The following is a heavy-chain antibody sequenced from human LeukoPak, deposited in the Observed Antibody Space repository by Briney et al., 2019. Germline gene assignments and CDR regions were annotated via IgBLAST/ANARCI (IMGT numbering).Heavy chain of an antibody. V-gene: IGHV4-59*01. Sequence: SETLSLTCTVSGGSISSYYWSWIRQPPGKGLEWIGYIYYSGSTNYNTSLKSRVTISVDTSKNQFSLKLSSVTAADTAVYYCARGREGWFDPWGQGTLVTVSS. J-gene: IGHJ5*02. CDR3: ARGREGWFDP. CDR1: GGSISSYY. CDR2: IYYSGST.